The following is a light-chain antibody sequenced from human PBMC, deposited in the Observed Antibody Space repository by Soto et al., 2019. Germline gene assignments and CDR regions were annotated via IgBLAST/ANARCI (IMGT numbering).Light chain of an antibody. J-gene: IGKJ5*01. CDR1: QDISKN. Sequence: IQMTQSPSSLSASVGDRVTITCQASQDISKNLNWYQQKPGNAPKLMIYNASSLQTGVPSRFSGSGSATHFTFTISSLLPEDVATYYCQQYDNLLPITFGQGTRLEIK. V-gene: IGKV1-33*01. CDR3: QQYDNLLPIT. CDR2: NAS.